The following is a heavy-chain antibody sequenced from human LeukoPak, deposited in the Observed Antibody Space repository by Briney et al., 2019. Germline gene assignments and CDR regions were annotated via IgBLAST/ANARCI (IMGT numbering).Heavy chain of an antibody. V-gene: IGHV1-46*01. J-gene: IGHJ3*02. Sequence: ASVKVSCKASGGTFSSYAISWVRQAPGQGLEWMGIINPSGGSTSYAQKFQGRVTMTRDTSTSTVYMELSSLRSEDTAVYYCARVTMISYGFDIWGQGTMVTVSS. CDR1: GGTFSSYA. D-gene: IGHD3-22*01. CDR3: ARVTMISYGFDI. CDR2: INPSGGST.